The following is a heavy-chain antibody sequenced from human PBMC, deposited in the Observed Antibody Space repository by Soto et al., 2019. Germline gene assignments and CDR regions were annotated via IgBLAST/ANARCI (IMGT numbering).Heavy chain of an antibody. CDR2: IYWNDDK. CDR1: GFSLRTSGVG. Sequence: SGPALVNPTQTLTLTCIFSGFSLRTSGVGVGWIRQPPGKALEWLGFIYWNDDKRYSPSLKSRLTITKDTSKNQVVLTMTNMDPVDTATYYCAKSGSSGWYGWFDPWGQGTLVTVSS. J-gene: IGHJ5*02. D-gene: IGHD6-19*01. CDR3: AKSGSSGWYGWFDP. V-gene: IGHV2-5*01.